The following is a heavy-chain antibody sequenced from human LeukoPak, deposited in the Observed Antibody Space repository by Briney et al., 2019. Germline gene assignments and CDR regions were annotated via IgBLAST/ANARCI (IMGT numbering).Heavy chain of an antibody. CDR3: AKVRDLDTVLGRFDN. CDR2: ISSSSSYI. CDR1: GFTFSSYS. J-gene: IGHJ5*02. V-gene: IGHV3-21*01. Sequence: GGSLRLSCAASGFTFSSYSMNWVRQAPGKGLEWVSSISSSSSYIYYADSVKGRFTISRDNAKNSLYLQMNSLRAEDTAVYYCAKVRDLDTVLGRFDNWGQGTLVTVSS. D-gene: IGHD5-18*01.